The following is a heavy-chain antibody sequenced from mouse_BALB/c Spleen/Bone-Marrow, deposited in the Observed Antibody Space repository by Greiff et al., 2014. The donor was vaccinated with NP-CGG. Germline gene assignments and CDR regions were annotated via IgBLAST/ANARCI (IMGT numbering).Heavy chain of an antibody. Sequence: QVQLKESGPELVKPGASVKISCKASGYTFTDYYINWVKQKPGQGLEWIGWIYPGNGNTKYNEKFKGKATLTVDTSSSTAYMQLSSLTSEDTAVYFCAREGYGNSYYFDYWGQGTTLTVSS. V-gene: IGHV1-84*02. CDR1: GYTFTDYY. CDR2: IYPGNGNT. D-gene: IGHD2-10*02. CDR3: AREGYGNSYYFDY. J-gene: IGHJ2*01.